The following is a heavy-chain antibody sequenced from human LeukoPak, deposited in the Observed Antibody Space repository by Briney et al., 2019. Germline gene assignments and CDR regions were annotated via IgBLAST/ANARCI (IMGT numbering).Heavy chain of an antibody. D-gene: IGHD3-22*01. Sequence: GGSLRLSCTVSGFTFGDYAMNWVRQAPGKGLEWVGFIRSKAYGGTTEYAASVKGRFTISRDDSKSIAYLQMNSLKTEDTAVYYCTTDGITMIVVVDYWGQGTLVTVSS. CDR1: GFTFGDYA. V-gene: IGHV3-49*04. CDR3: TTDGITMIVVVDY. CDR2: IRSKAYGGTT. J-gene: IGHJ4*02.